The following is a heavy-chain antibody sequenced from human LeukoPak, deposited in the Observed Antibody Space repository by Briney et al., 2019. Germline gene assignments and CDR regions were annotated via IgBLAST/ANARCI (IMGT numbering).Heavy chain of an antibody. CDR3: ARGDGDLYYFDY. CDR2: IIPIFGTA. D-gene: IGHD4-17*01. Sequence: SVKVSCKASGGTFSSYAISWVRQAPGQGLEWMGGIIPIFGTANYAQKFQGRVTITAGKSTSTAYMELSSLRSEDTAADYCARGDGDLYYFDYWGQGTLVTVSS. V-gene: IGHV1-69*06. CDR1: GGTFSSYA. J-gene: IGHJ4*02.